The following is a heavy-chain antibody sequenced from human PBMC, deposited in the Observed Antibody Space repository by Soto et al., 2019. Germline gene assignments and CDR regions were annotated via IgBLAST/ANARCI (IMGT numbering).Heavy chain of an antibody. CDR1: GGTFSSYA. V-gene: IGHV1-69*13. Sequence: SVKVSCKASGGTFSSYAISWVRQAPGQGLEWMGGIIPIFGTANCAQKFQGRVTITADESTSTAYMELSSLRSEDTAVYYCARMTYYDLDGGWYYYGMDVWGQGTTVTVSS. D-gene: IGHD3-3*01. J-gene: IGHJ6*02. CDR2: IIPIFGTA. CDR3: ARMTYYDLDGGWYYYGMDV.